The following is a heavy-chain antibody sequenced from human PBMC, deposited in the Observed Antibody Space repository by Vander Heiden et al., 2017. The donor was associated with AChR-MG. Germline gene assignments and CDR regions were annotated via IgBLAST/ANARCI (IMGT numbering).Heavy chain of an antibody. Sequence: QVQLVEPGGGVVQAGRSLSLSCAASGFIFRTYAMHWVRQAPGKGLEWVAGINYEATKKDYADSVKGRFTISREDSKNTLFMKMNSLRPEDTAVYCCVRVNFLDSWGQGTLVTVSS. CDR3: VRVNFLDS. D-gene: IGHD1-7*01. CDR1: GFIFRTYA. J-gene: IGHJ4*02. CDR2: INYEATKK. V-gene: IGHV3-30*04.